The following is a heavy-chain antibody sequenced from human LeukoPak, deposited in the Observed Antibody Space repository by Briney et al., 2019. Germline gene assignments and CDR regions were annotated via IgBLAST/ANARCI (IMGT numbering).Heavy chain of an antibody. CDR1: GALGVSISSYY. Sequence: PSYTLSLTCTSSGALGVSISSYYWSWIPQPPGKGLEWVGYVYYSGSTNYNPSLTSRVTISIDTSKTQFSLKLNSVTAADTAVYYCARASNYDTSGYYFYWYFDLWGRGTLVTVSS. CDR3: ARASNYDTSGYYFYWYFDL. CDR2: VYYSGST. V-gene: IGHV4-59*07. J-gene: IGHJ2*01. D-gene: IGHD3-22*01.